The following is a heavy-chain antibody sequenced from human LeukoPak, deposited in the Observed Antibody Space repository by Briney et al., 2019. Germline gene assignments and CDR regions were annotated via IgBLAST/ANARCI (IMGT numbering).Heavy chain of an antibody. V-gene: IGHV1-18*01. J-gene: IGHJ4*02. CDR1: GFTFNNYG. Sequence: ASVKVSCKASGFTFNNYGISWARQAPGQGLEWMGWISAYNGDTHYEQKLQGRVTLTTDTSTRTAYMELRSLRSDDTAMYYCARDPSNTSGWYIYFDYWGQGTLVTVSP. D-gene: IGHD6-19*01. CDR3: ARDPSNTSGWYIYFDY. CDR2: ISAYNGDT.